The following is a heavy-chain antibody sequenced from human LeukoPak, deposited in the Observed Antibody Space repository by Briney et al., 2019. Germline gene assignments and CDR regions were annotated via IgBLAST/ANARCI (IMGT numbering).Heavy chain of an antibody. CDR1: GFTFNYYW. Sequence: GGSLRLSCAASGFTFNYYWLTWVRQAPGKGLEWVANIQRDGSEKYYVDPVKGRFIISRDNAKNPLYLQMNSLRAEDTAVYYCARVRKLRTRGVMDPLDYWGQGTLVTVSS. J-gene: IGHJ4*02. CDR2: IQRDGSEK. V-gene: IGHV3-7*01. CDR3: ARVRKLRTRGVMDPLDY. D-gene: IGHD3-10*01.